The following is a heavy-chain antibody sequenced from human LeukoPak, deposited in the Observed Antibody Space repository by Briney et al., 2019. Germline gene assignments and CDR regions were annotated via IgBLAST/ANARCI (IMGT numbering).Heavy chain of an antibody. Sequence: PSETLPLTCAVYGWSFSCYYWSWHLHPPGTGLEWIGEINHSGSTNYNPSLKSRVTISVDTSKNQFSLKLSSVTAADTAVYYCARRTGNFDYWGQGTLVTVSS. V-gene: IGHV4-34*01. J-gene: IGHJ4*02. D-gene: IGHD7-27*01. CDR3: ARRTGNFDY. CDR1: GWSFSCYY. CDR2: INHSGST.